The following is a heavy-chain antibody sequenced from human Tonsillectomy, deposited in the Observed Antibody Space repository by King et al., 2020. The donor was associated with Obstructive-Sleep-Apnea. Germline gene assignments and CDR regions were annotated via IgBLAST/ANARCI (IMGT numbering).Heavy chain of an antibody. CDR2: ISHSGNT. D-gene: IGHD3-16*01. J-gene: IGHJ5*02. V-gene: IGHV4-4*02. CDR3: ARGLGGGGSSDWFDP. CDR1: GGSISDTKW. Sequence: VQLQESGPGLVKPSGTLSLTCVVSGGSISDTKWWGWVRQSPGKGLEWIGEISHSGNTNYNPSLKSRVTISVDKSNNRFSLDLAFVNAADTAVYYCARGLGGGGSSDWFDPWGQGTLVTVSS.